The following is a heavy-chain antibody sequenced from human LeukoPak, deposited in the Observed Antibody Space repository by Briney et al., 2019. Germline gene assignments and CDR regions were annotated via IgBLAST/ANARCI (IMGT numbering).Heavy chain of an antibody. CDR1: GFTFSSYS. CDR3: ARVRSGFTIAGFDY. J-gene: IGHJ4*02. D-gene: IGHD5-12*01. CDR2: ISSSSSYM. Sequence: AGGSLRLSCAASGFTFSSYSMNWVRQAPGKGLEWVSSISSSSSYMYYADSVKGRFTISRDNAKNSLYLQMNSLRAEDTAVYYCARVRSGFTIAGFDYWGQGTLVTVSS. V-gene: IGHV3-21*01.